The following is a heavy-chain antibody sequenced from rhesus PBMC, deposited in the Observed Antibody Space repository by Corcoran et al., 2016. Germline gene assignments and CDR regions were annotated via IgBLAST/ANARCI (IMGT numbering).Heavy chain of an antibody. CDR1: GGSISGYW. V-gene: IGHV4-165*01. Sequence: QLQLQESGPGLVKPSETLSLTCAVSGGSISGYWWSWLRQPPGKGLAWIGRIDSSGSTHYNPSLNSRVTISRDTSKNQFSLKLSSVTAADTAVYYWARDSQGYCSGGVCYNKYSGSSYFDYWGQGVLVTVSS. D-gene: IGHD2-8*01. CDR2: IDSSGST. J-gene: IGHJ4*01. CDR3: ARDSQGYCSGGVCYNKYSGSSYFDY.